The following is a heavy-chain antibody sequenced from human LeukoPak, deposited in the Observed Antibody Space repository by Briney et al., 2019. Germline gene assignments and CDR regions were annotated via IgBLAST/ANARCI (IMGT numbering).Heavy chain of an antibody. Sequence: GASVKVSCKASRYTFTSYDINWVRQATGQGLEWMGWMNPNSGNTGYAQKFQGRVTMTRNTSISTAYMELSSLRSEDTAVYYCARGPQRFLEWLLQYYFDYWGQGTLVTVSS. CDR1: RYTFTSYD. D-gene: IGHD3-3*01. CDR2: MNPNSGNT. V-gene: IGHV1-8*01. CDR3: ARGPQRFLEWLLQYYFDY. J-gene: IGHJ4*02.